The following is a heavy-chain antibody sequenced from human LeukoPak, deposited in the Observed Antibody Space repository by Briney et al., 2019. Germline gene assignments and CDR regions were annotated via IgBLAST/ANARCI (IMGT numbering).Heavy chain of an antibody. D-gene: IGHD2-2*01. J-gene: IGHJ6*02. V-gene: IGHV3-23*01. CDR1: GFTFSSYA. CDR2: ISGSGGST. CDR3: AKRYCSSTSCSGGKYYYGMDA. Sequence: GGSLRLSCAASGFTFSSYAMSWVRQAPGKGLEWVSVISGSGGSTYYADSVKGRFTISRDNSKNTLYLQMNSLRAEDTAVYYCAKRYCSSTSCSGGKYYYGMDAWGQGTTVTVSS.